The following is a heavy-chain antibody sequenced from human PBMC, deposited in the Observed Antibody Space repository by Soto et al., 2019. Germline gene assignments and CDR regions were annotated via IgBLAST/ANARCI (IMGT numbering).Heavy chain of an antibody. D-gene: IGHD3-22*01. CDR3: ARDGTYYYDSSGYAENWFDP. Sequence: QVQLQESGPGLVKPSQTLSLTCTVSGGSISSGDYYWSWIRQPPGKGLEWIGYIYYSGSTYYNPSLKSRVTISVDTSKSQFSLKLSSVTAADTAVYYCARDGTYYYDSSGYAENWFDPWGQGTLVTVSS. CDR1: GGSISSGDYY. J-gene: IGHJ5*02. V-gene: IGHV4-30-4*01. CDR2: IYYSGST.